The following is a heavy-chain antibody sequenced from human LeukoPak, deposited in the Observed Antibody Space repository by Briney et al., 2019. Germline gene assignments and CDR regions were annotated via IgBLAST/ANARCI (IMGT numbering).Heavy chain of an antibody. J-gene: IGHJ4*02. V-gene: IGHV3-21*01. CDR3: ARAGEQMELDY. D-gene: IGHD1-26*01. CDR1: GFTFSIYS. CDR2: ISSSSSYI. Sequence: GGSLRLSCAASGFTFSIYSMNWVRQAPGKGLEWVLSISSSSSYIYYADSVKGRFTISRDNAKNSLYLQMNSLRAEDTAVYYCARAGEQMELDYWGQGTLVTVSS.